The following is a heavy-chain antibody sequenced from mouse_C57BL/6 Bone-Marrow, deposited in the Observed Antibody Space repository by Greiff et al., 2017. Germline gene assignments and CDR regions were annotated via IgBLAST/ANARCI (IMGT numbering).Heavy chain of an antibody. V-gene: IGHV1-59*01. Sequence: QVQLQQSGAELVRPGTSVKLSCKASGYTFTSYWMHWVKQRPGQGLEWIGVIDPSDSYTNYNQKFKGKATLTVDTSSSTAYMQLSSLTSEDSAVYYCAAYYYGRYFDYWGQGTTLTVSS. D-gene: IGHD1-1*01. CDR1: GYTFTSYW. CDR3: AAYYYGRYFDY. J-gene: IGHJ2*01. CDR2: IDPSDSYT.